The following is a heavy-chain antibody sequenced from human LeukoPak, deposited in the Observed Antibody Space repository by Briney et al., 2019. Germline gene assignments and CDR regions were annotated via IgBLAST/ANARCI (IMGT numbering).Heavy chain of an antibody. J-gene: IGHJ4*02. Sequence: SVKVSCKASGGTFSSYATNWVRQAPGQGLEWMGRIIPIFGTANYAQKFQGRVTITADESTSTAYMELSSLRSEDTAVYYCARAGDSSGYYGYWGQGTLVTVSS. CDR2: IIPIFGTA. CDR1: GGTFSSYA. V-gene: IGHV1-69*13. CDR3: ARAGDSSGYYGY. D-gene: IGHD3-22*01.